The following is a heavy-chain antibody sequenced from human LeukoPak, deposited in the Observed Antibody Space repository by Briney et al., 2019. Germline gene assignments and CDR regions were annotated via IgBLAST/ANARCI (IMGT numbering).Heavy chain of an antibody. Sequence: GSSVNVSCKASGGTFSSSAISWVRQAPGQGLEWVGGIIPMFGTANYAQKFQGRVTITADESTSTANMELSSRRSEDTAVYYWPTDSYGLRRVFAYGGQGTLVTVSS. CDR2: IIPMFGTA. V-gene: IGHV1-69*01. CDR3: PTDSYGLRRVFAY. J-gene: IGHJ4*02. D-gene: IGHD5-18*01. CDR1: GGTFSSSA.